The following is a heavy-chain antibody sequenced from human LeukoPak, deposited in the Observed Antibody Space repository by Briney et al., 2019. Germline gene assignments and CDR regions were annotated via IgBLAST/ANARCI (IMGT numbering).Heavy chain of an antibody. V-gene: IGHV4-39*01. CDR1: GGSISSSSYY. D-gene: IGHD6-13*01. J-gene: IGHJ6*02. CDR3: ARQSIAAAGTGAYYYYGMDV. CDR2: IYYSGST. Sequence: SETLSLTCTVSGGSISSSSYYWGWIRQPPGKGLEWLGSIYYSGSTYYNPSLKSRVTISVDTSKNQFSLKLSSVTAADTAVYYCARQSIAAAGTGAYYYYGMDVWGQGTTVTVSS.